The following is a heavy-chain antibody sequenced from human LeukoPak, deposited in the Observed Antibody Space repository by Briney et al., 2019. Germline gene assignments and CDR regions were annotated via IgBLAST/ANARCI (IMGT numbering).Heavy chain of an antibody. D-gene: IGHD6-19*01. CDR1: GFTFDDYA. J-gene: IGHJ4*02. Sequence: GGSLRLSCAASGFTFDDYAMHWVRHAPGKGLEWVSGISWNSGSIGYADSVKGRFTISRDNAKNSLYLQMNSLRAEDTALYYCAKSRIAEAGPTDWGQGTLVTVSS. V-gene: IGHV3-9*01. CDR3: AKSRIAEAGPTD. CDR2: ISWNSGSI.